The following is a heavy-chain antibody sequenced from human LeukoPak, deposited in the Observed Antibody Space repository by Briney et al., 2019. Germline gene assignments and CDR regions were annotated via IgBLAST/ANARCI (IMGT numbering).Heavy chain of an antibody. D-gene: IGHD4-23*01. CDR2: ISSSSSYI. CDR1: GFTFSSYS. CDR3: ARDRYGGNSAPSY. V-gene: IGHV3-21*01. J-gene: IGHJ4*02. Sequence: GGSLRLSCAASGFTFSSYSMNWVRQAPGKGLEWVSSISSSSSYIYYTDSVKGRFTISRDNAKNSLYLQMNSLRAEDTAVYYCARDRYGGNSAPSYWGQGTLVTVSS.